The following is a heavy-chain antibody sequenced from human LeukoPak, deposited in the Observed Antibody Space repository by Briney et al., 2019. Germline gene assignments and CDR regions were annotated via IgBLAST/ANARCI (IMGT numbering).Heavy chain of an antibody. CDR2: ISGYNGKT. D-gene: IGHD6-6*01. Sequence: ASVKVSCKASGYTFTENGIAWVRQAPGQGLEWMGWISGYNGKTLYAQNFQGRVTLTTDTPTSTAFMEVRSLTSDDTAVYYCARYIAARPFDYWGQGTLVTVSS. CDR1: GYTFTENG. J-gene: IGHJ4*02. V-gene: IGHV1-18*01. CDR3: ARYIAARPFDY.